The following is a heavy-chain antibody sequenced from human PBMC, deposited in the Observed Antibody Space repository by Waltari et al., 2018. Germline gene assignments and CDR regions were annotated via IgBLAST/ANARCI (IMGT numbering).Heavy chain of an antibody. CDR1: GGSFSGYY. Sequence: QVQLQQWGAGLLKPSETLSLTCAVYGGSFSGYYWSWYRQPPGTGLEWIGEINHSGSTNYNPSLKSRVTISVDTSKNQFSLKLSSVTAADTAVYYCARRLSITIFGVVPFYMDVWGKGTTVTISS. CDR2: INHSGST. CDR3: ARRLSITIFGVVPFYMDV. J-gene: IGHJ6*03. V-gene: IGHV4-34*01. D-gene: IGHD3-3*01.